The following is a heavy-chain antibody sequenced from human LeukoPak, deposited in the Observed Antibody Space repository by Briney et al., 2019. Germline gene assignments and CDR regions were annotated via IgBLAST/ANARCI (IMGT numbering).Heavy chain of an antibody. CDR1: GFTFSSYA. J-gene: IGHJ3*02. Sequence: PGGSLRLSCAASGFTFSSYAMHWVRQAPGKGLEYVSAISSNGGSTYYANSVKGRFTISRDNSKNTLYLQMGSLRAEDMAVYYCAKNAWLVDDAFDIWGQGTMVTVSS. D-gene: IGHD6-19*01. CDR3: AKNAWLVDDAFDI. CDR2: ISSNGGST. V-gene: IGHV3-64*01.